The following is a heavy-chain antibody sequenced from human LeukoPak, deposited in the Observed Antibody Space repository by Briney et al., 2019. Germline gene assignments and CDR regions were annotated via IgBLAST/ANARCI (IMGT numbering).Heavy chain of an antibody. CDR3: AGLVGRYSSGLYYYYFDY. Sequence: SETLSLTCTVSGGSISSYYWSWIRQPPGKGLEWLGYIYYSGSTNYNPSLKSRVTISIDKSKNQFFLNLSSVTAADTAVYYCAGLVGRYSSGLYYYYFDYWGQGTLVTVSS. V-gene: IGHV4-59*12. D-gene: IGHD3-22*01. CDR2: IYYSGST. J-gene: IGHJ4*02. CDR1: GGSISSYY.